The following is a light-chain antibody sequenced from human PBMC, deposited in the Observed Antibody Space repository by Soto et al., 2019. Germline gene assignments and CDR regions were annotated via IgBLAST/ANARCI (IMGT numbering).Light chain of an antibody. CDR3: QQSYNIPRT. CDR2: DAS. V-gene: IGKV1-5*01. J-gene: IGKJ5*01. CDR1: QTIISW. Sequence: DIQMTQSPSTLSGSVGGRVTITCRSSQTIISWLAWYQQKPGKAPKLLIYDASNLETGVPSRFSGGGSGTDFTLTISSLQPEDFATYYCQQSYNIPRTFGQGTRLEIK.